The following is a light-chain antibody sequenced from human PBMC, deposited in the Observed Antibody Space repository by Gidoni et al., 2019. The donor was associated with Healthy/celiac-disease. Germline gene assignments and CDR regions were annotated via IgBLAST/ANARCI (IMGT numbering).Light chain of an antibody. J-gene: IGKJ1*01. CDR3: QQYNNWPQT. V-gene: IGKV3-15*01. CDR1: QSVSSN. Sequence: PGERATLSCRASQSVSSNLAWYQQKPGQAPRLLIYGASTRATGIPARFSGSGSGTEFTLTISSLQSEDFAVYYCQQYNNWPQTFGQGTKVEIK. CDR2: GAS.